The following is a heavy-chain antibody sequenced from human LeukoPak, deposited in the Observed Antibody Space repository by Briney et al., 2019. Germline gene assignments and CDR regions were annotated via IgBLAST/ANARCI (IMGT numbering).Heavy chain of an antibody. Sequence: SLRLSCAASGFTFDDYAMHWVRQVPGKGLEWVSSISWNSGTIGYADSVKGRFTISRDNAKNSLYLQMNSLRAEDTALYYCAKGGNRWYELEYWGQGTLVTVSS. CDR3: AKGGNRWYELEY. J-gene: IGHJ4*02. CDR1: GFTFDDYA. V-gene: IGHV3-9*01. D-gene: IGHD6-13*01. CDR2: ISWNSGTI.